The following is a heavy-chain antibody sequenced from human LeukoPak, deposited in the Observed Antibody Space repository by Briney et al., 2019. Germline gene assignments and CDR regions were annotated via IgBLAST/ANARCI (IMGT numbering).Heavy chain of an antibody. Sequence: PSGAPFPIRSGPCGPLISRFFYWAWVRQPPGKGLEWIWEVYYNGTTYQTPSLRSRVTISVDTSKNQFSLKLSSVTAADTAVYFCARGSGTFYYDSSGYLNYFDPWGQGTLVTVSS. CDR2: VYYNGTT. CDR1: CGPLISRFFY. J-gene: IGHJ5*02. CDR3: ARGSGTFYYDSSGYLNYFDP. V-gene: IGHV4-39*01. D-gene: IGHD3-22*01.